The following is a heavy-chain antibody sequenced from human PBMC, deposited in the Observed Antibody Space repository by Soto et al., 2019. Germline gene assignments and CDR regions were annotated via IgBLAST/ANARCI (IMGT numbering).Heavy chain of an antibody. CDR2: IYSSGNT. CDR1: GGSISGYY. V-gene: IGHV4-59*08. J-gene: IGHJ4*02. D-gene: IGHD2-2*02. Sequence: SETLSLTCTVSGGSISGYYWTWIRQPPGKGLEWIGYIYSSGNTNYNPSHQSRVNISVDTSKNQFSLKLSSVTAADKAVYYCARLACSTTRCFTYFDYWGQGALVTVSS. CDR3: ARLACSTTRCFTYFDY.